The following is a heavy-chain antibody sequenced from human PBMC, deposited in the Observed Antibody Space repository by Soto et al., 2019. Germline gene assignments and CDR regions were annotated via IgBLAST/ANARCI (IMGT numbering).Heavy chain of an antibody. Sequence: EVQLVESGGGLVQPGRSLRLSCAASGFTFDDYAMHWVRQAPGKGLEWVSGISWNSGSIGYADSVKGRFTISRDNAKNSLYLQMNSLRAEDTALYYCAKDSSSTRWDHMDVWGQGTTVTVSS. V-gene: IGHV3-9*01. D-gene: IGHD2-2*01. J-gene: IGHJ6*02. CDR1: GFTFDDYA. CDR2: ISWNSGSI. CDR3: AKDSSSTRWDHMDV.